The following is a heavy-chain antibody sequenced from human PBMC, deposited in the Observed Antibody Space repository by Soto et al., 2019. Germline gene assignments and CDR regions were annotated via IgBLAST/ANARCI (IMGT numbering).Heavy chain of an antibody. CDR2: IYYSGST. Sequence: SETLSLTCTVSGGSISSGGYYWSWIRQHPWKGLEWIGYIYYSGSTYYNPSLKSRVTISVDTSKNQFSLKLSSVTAADTAVYYCASKIVVVPAAILTGWFDPWGQGXLVNVYS. D-gene: IGHD2-2*02. CDR3: ASKIVVVPAAILTGWFDP. J-gene: IGHJ5*02. V-gene: IGHV4-31*03. CDR1: GGSISSGGYY.